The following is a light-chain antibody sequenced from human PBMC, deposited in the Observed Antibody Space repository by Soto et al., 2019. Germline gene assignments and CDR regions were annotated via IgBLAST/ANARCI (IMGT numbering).Light chain of an antibody. J-gene: IGKJ1*01. CDR3: QQYDYWPWT. CDR2: GVS. Sequence: SAARLSGSPDERASLTCRASQSVNNNLAWYQQKPGQAPRLLIHGVSSRAPGCPARFSGSGTGTEFTLSICSLQSGDFAVYYCQQYDYWPWTFGQGAKVDI. V-gene: IGKV3-15*01. CDR1: QSVNNN.